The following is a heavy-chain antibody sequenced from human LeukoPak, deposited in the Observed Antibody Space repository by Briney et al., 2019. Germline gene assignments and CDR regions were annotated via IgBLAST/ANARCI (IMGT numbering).Heavy chain of an antibody. Sequence: GGSLRLSCAASGFTFSSYSMNWVRQAPGKGLEWVSSISSSSSYIYYADSVKGRFTISRDNAKNSLYLQMNSLRAEDTAVYYCARGDESDFWSGSGMDVWGKGTTVTVSS. CDR3: ARGDESDFWSGSGMDV. J-gene: IGHJ6*04. CDR1: GFTFSSYS. D-gene: IGHD3-3*01. V-gene: IGHV3-21*01. CDR2: ISSSSSYI.